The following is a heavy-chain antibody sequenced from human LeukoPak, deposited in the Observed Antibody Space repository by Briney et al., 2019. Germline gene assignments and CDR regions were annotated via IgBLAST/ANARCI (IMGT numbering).Heavy chain of an antibody. D-gene: IGHD6-13*01. Sequence: ASVKVSCTASGYTFTSYYMHWVRQAPGQGLEWMGIINPSGGSTSYAQKFQGRVTMTRDTSTSTVYMELSSLRSEDTAVYYCASISSWYDAFDIWGQGTMVTVSS. CDR2: INPSGGST. CDR3: ASISSWYDAFDI. J-gene: IGHJ3*02. CDR1: GYTFTSYY. V-gene: IGHV1-46*01.